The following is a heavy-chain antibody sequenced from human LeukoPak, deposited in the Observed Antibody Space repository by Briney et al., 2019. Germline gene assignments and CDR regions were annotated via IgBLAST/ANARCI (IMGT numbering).Heavy chain of an antibody. CDR2: IYSGGST. V-gene: IGHV3-66*02. J-gene: IGHJ6*03. CDR3: ARDSRTGDGYNSGDYYYYYYMDV. CDR1: GFTVSSNY. Sequence: PGGSLRLSCAASGFTVSSNYMSWVRQAPGKGLEWVSVIYSGGSTYYADSVKGRFTISRDNSKNTLYLQMNSLRAEDTAVYYCARDSRTGDGYNSGDYYYYYYMDVWGKGTTVTVSS. D-gene: IGHD5-24*01.